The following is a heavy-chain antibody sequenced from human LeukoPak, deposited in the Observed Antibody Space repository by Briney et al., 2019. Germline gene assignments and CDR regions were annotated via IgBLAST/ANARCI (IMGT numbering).Heavy chain of an antibody. J-gene: IGHJ6*02. V-gene: IGHV3-7*01. Sequence: LPGGPLRLSCAASGFTFSSYWMSWVRQAPGKGLEWVANIKQDGSEKYYVDSVKGRFTISRDNAKNSLYLQMNSLRAEDTAVYYCARGTSYYPEYYYYGMDVWGQGTTVTVSS. CDR3: ARGTSYYPEYYYYGMDV. D-gene: IGHD3-10*01. CDR2: IKQDGSEK. CDR1: GFTFSSYW.